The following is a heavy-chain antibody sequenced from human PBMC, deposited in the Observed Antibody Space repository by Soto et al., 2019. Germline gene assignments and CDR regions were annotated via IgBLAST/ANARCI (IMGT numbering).Heavy chain of an antibody. D-gene: IGHD3-22*01. Sequence: PSETLSLTCTVSGGSISSYYWSWIRQPPGKGLEWIGYIYYSGSTNYNPSLKSRVTISGDTSKNQFSLKLSSVTAADTAVYYCARSRGGYFDYWGPGTLVTVSS. CDR3: ARSRGGYFDY. CDR2: IYYSGST. V-gene: IGHV4-59*01. J-gene: IGHJ4*02. CDR1: GGSISSYY.